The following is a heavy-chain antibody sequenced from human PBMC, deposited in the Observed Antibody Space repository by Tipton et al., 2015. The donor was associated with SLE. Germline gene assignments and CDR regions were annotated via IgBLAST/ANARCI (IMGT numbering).Heavy chain of an antibody. CDR2: MKHDGSKE. Sequence: GSLRLSCAASGFTFSTYWMTWVRQAPGKGLEWVANMKHDGSKENYVDSVKGRFTISRDNAKNSLYLQMDSLRVEDTAVHYCARDVNPVLSEIFYDVFDMWGQGTMVTVSS. D-gene: IGHD1-14*01. CDR3: ARDVNPVLSEIFYDVFDM. CDR1: GFTFSTYW. J-gene: IGHJ3*02. V-gene: IGHV3-7*03.